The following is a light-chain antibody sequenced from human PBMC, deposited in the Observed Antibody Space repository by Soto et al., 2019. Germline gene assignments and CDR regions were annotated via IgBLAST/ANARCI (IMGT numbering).Light chain of an antibody. CDR2: DVD. CDR3: SSYSGSGTDVV. V-gene: IGLV2-14*03. J-gene: IGLJ2*01. CDR1: SSDVGAYNY. Sequence: ALTQPASVSGSPGQSITISCTGTSSDVGAYNYVSWYQQHPGKAPKLMIYDVDNRPSGVSNRFSASKSGNTASLTISGLQAEDEADYYCSSYSGSGTDVVFGGGTKLTVL.